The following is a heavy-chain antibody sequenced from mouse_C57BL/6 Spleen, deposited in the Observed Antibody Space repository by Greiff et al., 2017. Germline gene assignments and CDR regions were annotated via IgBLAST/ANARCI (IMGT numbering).Heavy chain of an antibody. D-gene: IGHD2-3*01. V-gene: IGHV1-15*01. CDR2: IDPETGGT. J-gene: IGHJ2*01. CDR3: TRDGYFDY. CDR1: GYTFTDYE. Sequence: QVQLQQSGAELVRPGASVTLSCKASGYTFTDYEMHWVKQTPVHGLEWIGAIDPETGGTAYNQKCQGKAILTAAKSSSTAYMELRSLTSEDSAVYYCTRDGYFDYWGQGTTLTVSS.